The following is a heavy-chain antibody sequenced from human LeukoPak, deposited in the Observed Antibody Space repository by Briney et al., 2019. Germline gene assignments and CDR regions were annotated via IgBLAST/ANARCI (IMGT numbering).Heavy chain of an antibody. D-gene: IGHD4-11*01. CDR1: GGSISSSSYY. CDR2: IYYSGST. J-gene: IGHJ4*02. V-gene: IGHV4-39*01. CDR3: ARLYGGQTVWPDY. Sequence: SSETLSLTCTVSGGSISSSSYYWGWIRQPPGKGLEWIGSIYYSGSTYYNPSLKSRVTISVDTSKNQFSLKLSSVTAADTAVYYCARLYGGQTVWPDYWGQGTLVTVSS.